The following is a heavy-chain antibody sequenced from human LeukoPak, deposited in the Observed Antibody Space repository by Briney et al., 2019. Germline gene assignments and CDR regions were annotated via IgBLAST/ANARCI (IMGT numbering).Heavy chain of an antibody. CDR3: AREAGYATGGYPRDY. J-gene: IGHJ4*02. CDR1: GFTFSDYF. V-gene: IGHV3-11*06. Sequence: GGSLRLFCVVSGFTFSDYFMSWIRQAPGNGLEWVSYISGTGSYSNYADSVKGRFTISRDNARKSLYLQMNSLRAEDTAIYYCAREAGYATGGYPRDYWGQGTLVTVSS. CDR2: ISGTGSYS. D-gene: IGHD2-8*02.